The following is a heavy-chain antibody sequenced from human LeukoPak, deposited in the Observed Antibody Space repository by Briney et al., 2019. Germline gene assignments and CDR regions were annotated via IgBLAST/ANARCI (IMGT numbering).Heavy chain of an antibody. CDR2: ISSSSSYI. D-gene: IGHD3-16*01. CDR3: ARFSAAYGYGMDV. J-gene: IGHJ6*02. Sequence: GGSLRLSCAASGFTFSSYSMNWVRQAPEKGLEWVSSISSSSSYIYYADSVKGRFTISRDNAKNSLYLQMNSLRAEDTAVYYCARFSAAYGYGMDVWGQGTTVTVSS. CDR1: GFTFSSYS. V-gene: IGHV3-21*01.